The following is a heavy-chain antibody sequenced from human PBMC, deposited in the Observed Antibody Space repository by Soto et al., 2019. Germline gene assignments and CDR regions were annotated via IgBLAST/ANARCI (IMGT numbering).Heavy chain of an antibody. Sequence: QVQLQESGPGLVKPSGTLSLTCAVSGGSISSSNWWSWVRQPPGKGLEWIGEIYHSGSTNYNPSLKGRVTISLAKSKNQFSLKLSSVTAADTAVYYCARLYSGFDTWGQGTLVTVSS. CDR3: ARLYSGFDT. CDR1: GGSISSSNW. CDR2: IYHSGST. V-gene: IGHV4-4*02. J-gene: IGHJ5*02. D-gene: IGHD5-12*01.